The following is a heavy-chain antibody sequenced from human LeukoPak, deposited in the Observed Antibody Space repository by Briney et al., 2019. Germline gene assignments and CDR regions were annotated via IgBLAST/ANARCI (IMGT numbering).Heavy chain of an antibody. J-gene: IGHJ4*02. V-gene: IGHV3-23*01. Sequence: GGSLRLSCAASGFTFSSYAMSWVRQAPGKGLEWVSAISGSGGSTYYADSVKGRFTISRDNSKNTLYLQMNSLRADDTAVYYCARDLTNFGTTLDYWGQGTLVTVSS. D-gene: IGHD3/OR15-3a*01. CDR1: GFTFSSYA. CDR2: ISGSGGST. CDR3: ARDLTNFGTTLDY.